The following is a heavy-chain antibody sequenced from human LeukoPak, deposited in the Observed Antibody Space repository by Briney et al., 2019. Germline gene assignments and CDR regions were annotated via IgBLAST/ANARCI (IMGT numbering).Heavy chain of an antibody. Sequence: SETLSLTCAVYGGSLSGYYWSWIRQPPGKGLEWIGEINQSGSTRYNPSLKSRVTILVDASKNQFYLKVKFVTAADTAMYYCARASSEPVISGYMDVWGRGTTVTVSS. V-gene: IGHV4-34*01. D-gene: IGHD1-14*01. CDR3: ARASSEPVISGYMDV. CDR1: GGSLSGYY. CDR2: INQSGST. J-gene: IGHJ6*03.